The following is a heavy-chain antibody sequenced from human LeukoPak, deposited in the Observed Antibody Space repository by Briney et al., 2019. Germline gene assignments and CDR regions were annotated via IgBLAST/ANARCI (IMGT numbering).Heavy chain of an antibody. J-gene: IGHJ3*02. D-gene: IGHD6-13*01. Sequence: SETLSLTCTVSGGSISTYYWSWIRQPPGKGLEWIGYMYYSGNINYNPSLKSRVTISEDTSKNQFSLKLRSVTAADTAVYYCARDRRWRVSSWSTTEGFDIWGQGVMVTVSS. CDR1: GGSISTYY. CDR3: ARDRRWRVSSWSTTEGFDI. CDR2: MYYSGNI. V-gene: IGHV4-59*01.